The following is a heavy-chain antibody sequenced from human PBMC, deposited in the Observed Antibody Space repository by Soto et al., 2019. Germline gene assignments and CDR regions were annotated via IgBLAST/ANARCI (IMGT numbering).Heavy chain of an antibody. CDR1: GYTFTSYW. J-gene: IGHJ6*02. Sequence: PVESLKISCNGSGYTFTSYWIGWVRQMPGKGLEWMGIIYPGDSDTRYSPSFQGQVTISADKSISTAYLQWSSLKASDTAMYYCASLSRGYNYGLDVWGQGTTVTVSS. CDR3: ASLSRGYNYGLDV. V-gene: IGHV5-51*01. D-gene: IGHD3-10*01. CDR2: IYPGDSDT.